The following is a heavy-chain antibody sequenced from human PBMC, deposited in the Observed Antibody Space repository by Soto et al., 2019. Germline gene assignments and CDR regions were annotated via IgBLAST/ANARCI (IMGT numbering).Heavy chain of an antibody. J-gene: IGHJ4*02. D-gene: IGHD2-8*01. Sequence: QVQLLQSGAEVKKPGASVRVSCTASGYTFTRYGISWVRQAPGQGLEWMGWISGYNGNTKEAQKFQGRVIMTTDTAANTALMELRSLTSDDTAVYFCARGSAYSTPWSFDSWGQGTLVTVSS. CDR2: ISGYNGNT. V-gene: IGHV1-18*01. CDR1: GYTFTRYG. CDR3: ARGSAYSTPWSFDS.